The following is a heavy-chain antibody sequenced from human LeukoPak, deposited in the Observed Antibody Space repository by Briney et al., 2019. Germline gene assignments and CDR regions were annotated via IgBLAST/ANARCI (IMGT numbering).Heavy chain of an antibody. V-gene: IGHV1-46*01. CDR1: GYTFTGYY. Sequence: ASVKVSCKASGYTFTGYYMHWVRQAPGQGLEWMGIVNPSGGSTTYAQEFQGRVTMTRDTSTSTVYMDLSSLRSDDTAVYFCARGRRMTTVVTYYFDYWGQGTLVTVSS. CDR2: VNPSGGST. CDR3: ARGRRMTTVVTYYFDY. D-gene: IGHD4-23*01. J-gene: IGHJ4*02.